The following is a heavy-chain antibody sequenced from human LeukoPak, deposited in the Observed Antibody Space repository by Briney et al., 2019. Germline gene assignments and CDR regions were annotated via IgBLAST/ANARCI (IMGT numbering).Heavy chain of an antibody. D-gene: IGHD3-3*01. CDR3: ARDRDFWSGNSNAFDI. Sequence: ASVKVSCKASGYTFTGYYMHWVRQAPGQGLEWMGWINPNSGGTNYAQKFQGRVTMTRDTSISTAYMELSRLRSDDTAVYYCARDRDFWSGNSNAFDIWGQGTMVTVSS. CDR1: GYTFTGYY. V-gene: IGHV1-2*02. J-gene: IGHJ3*02. CDR2: INPNSGGT.